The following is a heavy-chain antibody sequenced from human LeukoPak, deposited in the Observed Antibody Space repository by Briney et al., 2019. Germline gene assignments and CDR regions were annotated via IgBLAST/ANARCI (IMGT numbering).Heavy chain of an antibody. CDR3: ARGGGTSDF. CDR1: GFTFSSYE. Sequence: GGSLRLSCAASGFTFSSYEMNWVRQAPGKGLEWVSYISSSGSTTHYADSVKGRFTISRDNAKNSLSLQMNSLRADDTAVYYCARGGGTSDFWGRGTLVTVSS. J-gene: IGHJ4*02. D-gene: IGHD1-26*01. V-gene: IGHV3-48*03. CDR2: ISSSGSTT.